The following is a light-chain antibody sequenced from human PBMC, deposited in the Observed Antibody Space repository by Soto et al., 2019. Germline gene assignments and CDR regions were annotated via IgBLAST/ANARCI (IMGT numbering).Light chain of an antibody. V-gene: IGKV3-15*01. CDR1: QRVGSN. CDR2: GAS. J-gene: IGKJ2*01. CDR3: QQYNNWPYT. Sequence: EIVMTQSPATLSVSPGERATLSCRASQRVGSNLAWYQQKPGQAPRLLIYGASTRATGIPARSSGSGSGTEFTLTVSSLQSEDFAVYYCQQYNNWPYTFGQGTTLEIK.